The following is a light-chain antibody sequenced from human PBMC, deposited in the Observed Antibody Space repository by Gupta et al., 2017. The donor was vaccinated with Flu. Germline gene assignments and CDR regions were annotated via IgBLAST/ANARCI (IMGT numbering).Light chain of an antibody. CDR1: QAIGSSY. CDR3: QQDGSSPT. Sequence: DIVLTQSPGTLSLSPGERATLSCRASQAIGSSYLAWYQQKPGQAPRLLIYGGSTGATGVPHRFSGSGSGTDFTLIINGLEPEDFAVYYWQQDGSSPTFGGGTKVEI. CDR2: GGS. J-gene: IGKJ4*01. V-gene: IGKV3-20*01.